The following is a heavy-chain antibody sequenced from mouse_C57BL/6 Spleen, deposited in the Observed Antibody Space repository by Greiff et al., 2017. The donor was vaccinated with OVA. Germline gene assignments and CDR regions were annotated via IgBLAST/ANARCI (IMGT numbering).Heavy chain of an antibody. CDR1: GYTFTDYY. J-gene: IGHJ2*01. D-gene: IGHD3-1*01. CDR3: ARASQLFDY. Sequence: EVQLQQSGPELVKPGASVKISCKASGYTFTDYYMNWVKQSHGKSLEWIGDINPNNGGTSYNQKFKGKATLTVDKSSSTAYMELRSLTSEDSAVYYCARASQLFDYWGQGTTLTVSS. CDR2: INPNNGGT. V-gene: IGHV1-26*01.